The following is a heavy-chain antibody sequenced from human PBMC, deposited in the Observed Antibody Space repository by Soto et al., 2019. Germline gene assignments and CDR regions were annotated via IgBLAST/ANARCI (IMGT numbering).Heavy chain of an antibody. Sequence: SETLSLTCTVSGGSISSYYWSWIRQPPGKGLEWIGYIYYSGSTNYNPSLKSRVTISVDTSKNQFSLKLSSVTAADTAVYYWARDNYRNYPLGPWGPGTLVTVAS. V-gene: IGHV4-59*01. CDR1: GGSISSYY. CDR3: ARDNYRNYPLGP. CDR2: IYYSGST. D-gene: IGHD4-4*01. J-gene: IGHJ5*02.